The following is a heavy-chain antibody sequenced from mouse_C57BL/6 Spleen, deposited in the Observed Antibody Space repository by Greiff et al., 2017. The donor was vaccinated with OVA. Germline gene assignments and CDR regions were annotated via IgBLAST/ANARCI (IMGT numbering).Heavy chain of an antibody. D-gene: IGHD2-4*01. Sequence: VHLVESGPGLVAPSQSLSITCTVSGFSLTSYGVHWVRQPPGKGLEWLVVIWSDGSTTYNSALKSRLSISKDNSKSQVFLKMNSLQTDDTAMYYCARHGIYYYYDGGYYYAMDYWGQGTSVTVSS. CDR1: GFSLTSYG. J-gene: IGHJ4*01. V-gene: IGHV2-6-1*01. CDR3: ARHGIYYYYDGGYYYAMDY. CDR2: IWSDGST.